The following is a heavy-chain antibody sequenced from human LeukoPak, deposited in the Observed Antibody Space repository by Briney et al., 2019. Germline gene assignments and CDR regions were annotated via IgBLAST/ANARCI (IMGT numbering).Heavy chain of an antibody. Sequence: GASVKVSCKTSGYTFTGYYMHWVRQAPGQGLEWMGWINPNSGGTNYAQKFQGRVTMTRDTSISTAYMELSRLRSDDTAVYYCARVTRGLTMIADADYWGQGTLVTVSS. D-gene: IGHD3-22*01. V-gene: IGHV1-2*02. CDR3: ARVTRGLTMIADADY. CDR1: GYTFTGYY. CDR2: INPNSGGT. J-gene: IGHJ4*02.